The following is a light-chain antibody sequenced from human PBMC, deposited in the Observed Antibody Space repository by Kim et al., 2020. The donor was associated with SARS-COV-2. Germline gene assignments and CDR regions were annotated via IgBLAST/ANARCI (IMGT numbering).Light chain of an antibody. CDR2: DTD. CDR3: FLSYNDGRAV. Sequence: QAVVTQEPSLTVSTGGTVTLTCGSSTGPVSSDHWPYWFQQRPGQAPRTLIYDTDNKLAWTPARFSGSILGDRAALTLSGAQPEDEADYYCFLSYNDGRAVFGGGTQLTVL. CDR1: TGPVSSDHW. J-gene: IGLJ3*02. V-gene: IGLV7-46*01.